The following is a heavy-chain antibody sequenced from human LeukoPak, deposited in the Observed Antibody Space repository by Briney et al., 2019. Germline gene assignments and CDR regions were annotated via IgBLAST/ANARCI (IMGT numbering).Heavy chain of an antibody. D-gene: IGHD3-22*01. CDR2: IKQDGSEK. CDR3: ARETDYYDSSGYYSKYNWFDP. Sequence: GGSLRLSCAASGFTFSSYWMSWVRQAPGKGLEWVANIKQDGSEKYYVDSVKGRFTISRDNSKNTLYLQMNSLRAEDTAVYYCARETDYYDSSGYYSKYNWFDPWGQGTLVTVSS. CDR1: GFTFSSYW. V-gene: IGHV3-7*01. J-gene: IGHJ5*02.